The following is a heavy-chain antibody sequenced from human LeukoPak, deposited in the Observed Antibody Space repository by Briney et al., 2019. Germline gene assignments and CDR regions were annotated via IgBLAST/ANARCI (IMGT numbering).Heavy chain of an antibody. Sequence: PSETLSLTCTVSGGSISSSSYYWGWIRQPPGKGLEWIGSIYYSGSTYYNPSLKSRVTISVDTSKNQFSLKLSSVTAADTAVYYCARRDDYGDHIDYWGQGTLVTVSS. D-gene: IGHD4-17*01. CDR2: IYYSGST. V-gene: IGHV4-39*07. CDR1: GGSISSSSYY. J-gene: IGHJ4*02. CDR3: ARRDDYGDHIDY.